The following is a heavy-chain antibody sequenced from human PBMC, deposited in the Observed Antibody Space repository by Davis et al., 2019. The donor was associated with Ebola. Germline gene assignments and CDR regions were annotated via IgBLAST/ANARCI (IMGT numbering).Heavy chain of an antibody. J-gene: IGHJ4*02. D-gene: IGHD5-24*01. CDR1: GFTVTTNH. CDR3: ARGRWLHLGPIFDY. V-gene: IGHV3-53*04. Sequence: GGSLRLSFAASGFTVTTNHMSWVRKAPGKGLEWVSVIYSGGSTYYADSVKGRFTISRHNSKNTLYLQMNSLKAEDTAVYYCARGRWLHLGPIFDYWGQGTLVTVSS. CDR2: IYSGGST.